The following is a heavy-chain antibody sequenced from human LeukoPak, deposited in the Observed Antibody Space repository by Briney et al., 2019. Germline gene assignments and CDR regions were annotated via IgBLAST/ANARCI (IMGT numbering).Heavy chain of an antibody. CDR1: GYTFTSYD. J-gene: IGHJ6*02. D-gene: IGHD5-18*01. CDR2: MNPNSGNT. Sequence: GASVKVSCKASGYTFTSYDINWVRQATGQGLEWMGWMNPNSGNTGYAQKFQGRVTMTRNTSISTAYMELSSLRSEDTAVYYCAGGELPAMVLYYYYGMDVWGQGTTVTVSS. V-gene: IGHV1-8*01. CDR3: AGGELPAMVLYYYYGMDV.